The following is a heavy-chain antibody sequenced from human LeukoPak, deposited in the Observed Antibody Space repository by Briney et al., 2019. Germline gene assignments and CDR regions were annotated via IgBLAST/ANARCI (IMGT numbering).Heavy chain of an antibody. Sequence: PSETLSLTCTVSGGSISSGSYYWSWIRQPAGRGLEWIGRIYTSGSTNYNTSLKSRVTISVDTSKNQFSLKLSSVTAADTAVYYCARESLWFGELSYYYYMDVWGKGTTVTISS. J-gene: IGHJ6*03. CDR1: GGSISSGSYY. D-gene: IGHD3-10*01. V-gene: IGHV4-61*02. CDR3: ARESLWFGELSYYYYMDV. CDR2: IYTSGST.